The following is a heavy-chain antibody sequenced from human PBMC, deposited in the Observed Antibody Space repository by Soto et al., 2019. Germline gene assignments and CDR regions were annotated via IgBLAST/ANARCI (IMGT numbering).Heavy chain of an antibody. Sequence: ASVNVSCKSSGYTFTSYCISWVRQAPGQGLEWMGWISAYNGNTNYAQKLQGRVTMTTDTSTSTAYMELRSLRSDDTAVYYCARSGVLLWFGEFEYYFDYWGQGTLVTVSS. D-gene: IGHD3-10*01. CDR1: GYTFTSYC. CDR2: ISAYNGNT. J-gene: IGHJ4*02. CDR3: ARSGVLLWFGEFEYYFDY. V-gene: IGHV1-18*01.